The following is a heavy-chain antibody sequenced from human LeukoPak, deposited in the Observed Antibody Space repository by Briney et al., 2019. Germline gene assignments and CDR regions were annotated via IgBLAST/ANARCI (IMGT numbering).Heavy chain of an antibody. Sequence: GGSLRLSCAASGFTVSANYMSWVREAPGKGLEWVSVMYRDGTTYYTESVKGRFTLSRDYSRSTLYLQMNSLRAEDTAVYYCASGSGVYMFFDCWGQGTLVTVSS. V-gene: IGHV3-53*01. CDR3: ASGSGVYMFFDC. CDR2: MYRDGTT. D-gene: IGHD3-10*01. CDR1: GFTVSANY. J-gene: IGHJ4*02.